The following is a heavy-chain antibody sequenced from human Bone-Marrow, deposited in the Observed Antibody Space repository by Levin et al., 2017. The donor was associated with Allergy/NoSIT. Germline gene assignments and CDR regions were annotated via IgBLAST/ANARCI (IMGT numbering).Heavy chain of an antibody. CDR2: IYSGGSA. CDR3: VRWGWNDPFAS. CDR1: GFSVSSNY. Sequence: GGSLRLSCAASGFSVSSNYMSWVRQAPGKGLEWVSVIYSGGSAYYADSVKGRFTISRDNSKNTLYLQMNSLRAEDTAVYYCVRWGWNDPFASWGQGTMVTVSS. J-gene: IGHJ3*02. D-gene: IGHD1-1*01. V-gene: IGHV3-53*01.